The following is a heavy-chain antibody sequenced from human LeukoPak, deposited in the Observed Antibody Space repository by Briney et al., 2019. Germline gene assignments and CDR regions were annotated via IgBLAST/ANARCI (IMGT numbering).Heavy chain of an antibody. D-gene: IGHD5-12*01. V-gene: IGHV3-21*01. J-gene: IGHJ5*02. Sequence: PGGSLRLSCEASGFNFNTYSMAWVRQAPGKGREWVSIISRASESIFYADSVKGRFTISRDNAKNSLYLQMNGLRAEDTAAYYCARGATDATRWFDPWGQGTLVTVSS. CDR2: ISRASESI. CDR1: GFNFNTYS. CDR3: ARGATDATRWFDP.